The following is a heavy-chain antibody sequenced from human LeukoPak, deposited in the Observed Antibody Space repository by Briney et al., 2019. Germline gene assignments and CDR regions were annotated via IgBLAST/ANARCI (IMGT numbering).Heavy chain of an antibody. D-gene: IGHD4-11*01. CDR3: AKDAERGFDYSNSLNY. Sequence: GGSLRLSCAASQFTFSHYGMHWVRQAPGRGLQWVAVIWSDASDKYYSDSVKGRFTISRDNSKNTLYLETNNLRAEDTAVYYCAKDAERGFDYSNSLNYWGQGTLVTVSS. CDR2: IWSDASDK. CDR1: QFTFSHYG. V-gene: IGHV3-33*06. J-gene: IGHJ4*02.